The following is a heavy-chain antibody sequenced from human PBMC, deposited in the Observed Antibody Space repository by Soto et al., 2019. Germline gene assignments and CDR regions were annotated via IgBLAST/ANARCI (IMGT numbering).Heavy chain of an antibody. V-gene: IGHV3-74*01. Sequence: EVQLAESGGVLVQPGGSLRLSCVASGFTFSDHWMHWVRQAPGKGLVWVSRINSGGSRTNYADSVKGRFTISSDNAKNTLYLEMNRLSVEDTAVYYCARGNCSGDTCFFGGTHWGRGTLVTVSS. J-gene: IGHJ4*02. D-gene: IGHD2-21*02. CDR1: GFTFSDHW. CDR2: INSGGSRT. CDR3: ARGNCSGDTCFFGGTH.